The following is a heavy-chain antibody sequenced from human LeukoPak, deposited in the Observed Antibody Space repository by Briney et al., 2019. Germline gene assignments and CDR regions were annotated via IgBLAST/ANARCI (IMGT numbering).Heavy chain of an antibody. CDR3: AKRIQSAMATGY. Sequence: GGSLRLSCAASGFTFSNSALSWVRQAPGKGLEWVSDIRGSGGSTYYADSVKGRFTISRDNSKNTLYLRMNSLRAEDTAVYYCAKRIQSAMATGYWGQGTLVTVSS. CDR1: GFTFSNSA. CDR2: IRGSGGST. V-gene: IGHV3-23*01. D-gene: IGHD5-18*01. J-gene: IGHJ4*02.